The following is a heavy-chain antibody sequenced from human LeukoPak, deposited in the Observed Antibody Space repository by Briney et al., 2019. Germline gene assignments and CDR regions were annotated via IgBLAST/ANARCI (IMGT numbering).Heavy chain of an antibody. CDR1: GFTFSSYA. D-gene: IGHD3-3*01. Sequence: KTGGSLRLSRAASGFTFSSYAMSWVRQAPGKGLEWVSAISGSGGSTYYADSVKGRFTISRDNSKNTLYLQMNSLRAEDTAVYYCAKDASEYDFWSGHDYWGQGTLVTVSS. CDR2: ISGSGGST. J-gene: IGHJ4*02. CDR3: AKDASEYDFWSGHDY. V-gene: IGHV3-23*01.